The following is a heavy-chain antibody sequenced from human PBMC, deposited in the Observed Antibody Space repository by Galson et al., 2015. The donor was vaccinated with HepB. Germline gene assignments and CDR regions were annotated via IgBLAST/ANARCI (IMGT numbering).Heavy chain of an antibody. CDR3: AKAPVVVPAAGPFDY. CDR2: ISGSGGST. Sequence: SLRLSCAASGFTFSSYAMSWVRQAPGKGLEWVSAISGSGGSTYYADSVKGRFTISRDNSKNTLYLQMNSLRAEDTAVYYCAKAPVVVPAAGPFDYWGQGTLVTVSS. CDR1: GFTFSSYA. D-gene: IGHD2-2*01. J-gene: IGHJ4*02. V-gene: IGHV3-23*01.